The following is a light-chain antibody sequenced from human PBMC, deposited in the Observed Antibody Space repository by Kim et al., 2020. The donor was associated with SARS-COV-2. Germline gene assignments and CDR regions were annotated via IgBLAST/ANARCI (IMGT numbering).Light chain of an antibody. CDR2: EDD. Sequence: PRQTARITCSGDALPKEYAYWYEQKSGQAPVLVIYEDDQRPSGIPERFSGSSSGTTATLTISGAQVEDEVDYFCYSADSSASHWVFGGGTQLTVL. J-gene: IGLJ3*02. CDR3: YSADSSASHWV. V-gene: IGLV3-10*01. CDR1: ALPKEY.